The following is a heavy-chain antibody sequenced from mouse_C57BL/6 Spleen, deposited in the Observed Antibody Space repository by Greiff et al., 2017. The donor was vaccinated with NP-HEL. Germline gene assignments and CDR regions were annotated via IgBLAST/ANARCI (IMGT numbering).Heavy chain of an antibody. V-gene: IGHV1-55*01. CDR1: GYTFPSYW. CDR3: ARFGAYSNYFDY. D-gene: IGHD2-5*01. Sequence: QVQLQQPGAELVKPGASVKMSCKASGYTFPSYWITWVKQRPGQGLEWIGDIYPGSGSTNYNEKFKSKATLTVDPSSSTAYMQLSSLTSEDSAVYYCARFGAYSNYFDYWGQGTTLTVSS. J-gene: IGHJ2*01. CDR2: IYPGSGST.